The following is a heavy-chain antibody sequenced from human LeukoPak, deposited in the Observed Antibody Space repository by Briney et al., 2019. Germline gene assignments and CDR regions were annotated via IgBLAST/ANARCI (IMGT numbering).Heavy chain of an antibody. D-gene: IGHD3-16*02. Sequence: GRSLRLSCAASGFTFSSYSMNWVRQAPGKGLEWVSSISSSSSYIYYADSVKGRFTISRDNAKNSLYLQMNSLRAEDTAVYYCARALRLRLGELSTYDYWGQGTLVTVSS. V-gene: IGHV3-21*01. CDR1: GFTFSSYS. CDR2: ISSSSSYI. CDR3: ARALRLRLGELSTYDY. J-gene: IGHJ4*02.